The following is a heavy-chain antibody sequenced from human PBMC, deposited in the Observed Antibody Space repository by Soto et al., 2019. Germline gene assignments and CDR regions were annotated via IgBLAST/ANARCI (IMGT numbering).Heavy chain of an antibody. CDR2: INRDGSKK. CDR1: GFTLSAYW. V-gene: IGHV3-7*05. Sequence: EVQLEESGGDLVQPGGSLRLSCAASGFTLSAYWMTWVRQAPGKGLEWVANINRDGSKKYYLDSVRGRFTISRDNVGNSLDLQMDSLRANDTALYYCARDVAPGSSSLYLDAFDIWGQGTRVTVSS. D-gene: IGHD6-13*01. CDR3: ARDVAPGSSSLYLDAFDI. J-gene: IGHJ3*02.